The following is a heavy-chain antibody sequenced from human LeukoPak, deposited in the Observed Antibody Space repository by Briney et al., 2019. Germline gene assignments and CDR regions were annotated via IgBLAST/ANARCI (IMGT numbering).Heavy chain of an antibody. CDR1: GFTFSSYS. V-gene: IGHV3-21*01. Sequence: GGSLRLSCAASGFTFSSYSMNWVRQAPGKGLEWVSSISSSSCYIYYADSVKGRFTISRDNAKNSLYLQMNSLRAEDTAVYYCARDLEYSGSYSKAFDIWGQGTMVTVSS. J-gene: IGHJ3*02. CDR3: ARDLEYSGSYSKAFDI. D-gene: IGHD1-26*01. CDR2: ISSSSCYI.